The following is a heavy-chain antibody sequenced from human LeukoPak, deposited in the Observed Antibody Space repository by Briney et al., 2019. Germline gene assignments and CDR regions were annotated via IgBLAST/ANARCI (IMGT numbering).Heavy chain of an antibody. J-gene: IGHJ4*02. V-gene: IGHV3-43*01. CDR3: AKNTSGTYLDY. D-gene: IGHD1-26*01. Sequence: PGGSLRLSCAASGFTFDDYTMHWLRQAPGKGLEWVSLISWDGGSTYYADSVKGRFTISRDNSKNMVYLQMNSLRAEDTAVYYCAKNTSGTYLDYWGQGILVTVPS. CDR1: GFTFDDYT. CDR2: ISWDGGST.